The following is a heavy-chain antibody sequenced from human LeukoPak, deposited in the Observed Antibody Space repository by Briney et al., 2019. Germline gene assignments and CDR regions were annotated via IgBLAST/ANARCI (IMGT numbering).Heavy chain of an antibody. CDR3: ARGSWIQLPADAFDI. D-gene: IGHD5-18*01. J-gene: IGHJ3*02. CDR1: GGTFSSYA. Sequence: GASVKVSCKASGGTFSSYAISWVRQAPGQGLEWMGWISAYNGNTNYAQKLQGRVTMTTDTSTSTAYMELRSLRSDDTAVYYCARGSWIQLPADAFDIWGQGTMVTVSS. CDR2: ISAYNGNT. V-gene: IGHV1-18*01.